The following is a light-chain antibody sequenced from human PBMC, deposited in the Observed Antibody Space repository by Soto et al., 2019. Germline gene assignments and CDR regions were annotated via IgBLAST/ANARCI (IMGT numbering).Light chain of an antibody. Sequence: EIVMTQSPSTLSASPGERATLSCRASQSVSSNLAWYQQKPGQAPKLLIYAASTWASGIPARFSGSGSGTEFTLTISSLQSEDFAVYYCQQYNSWPPTFGQGTKVEIK. CDR1: QSVSSN. V-gene: IGKV3-15*01. CDR2: AAS. J-gene: IGKJ1*01. CDR3: QQYNSWPPT.